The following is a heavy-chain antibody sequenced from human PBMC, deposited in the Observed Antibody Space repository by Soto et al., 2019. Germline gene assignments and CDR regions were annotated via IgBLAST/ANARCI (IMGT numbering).Heavy chain of an antibody. CDR1: GGSISSGDYY. D-gene: IGHD3-9*01. V-gene: IGHV4-30-4*01. CDR2: IFYRGTT. J-gene: IGHJ4*02. CDR3: ARAFYDVLTGYYVRYFDH. Sequence: SETLSLTCTVSGGSISSGDYYWSWVRQPPGKGLEWIGYIFYRGTTYYNASLKSRLSMSVDTSKNQFSLKLTSVTAADTARYFCARAFYDVLTGYYVRYFDHWGQGILVTVSS.